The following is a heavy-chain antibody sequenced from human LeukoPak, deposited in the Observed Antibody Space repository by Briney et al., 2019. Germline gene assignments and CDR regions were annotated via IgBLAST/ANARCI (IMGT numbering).Heavy chain of an antibody. V-gene: IGHV4-4*07. CDR2: IYTSGST. D-gene: IGHD6-19*01. CDR1: GGSISTYY. Sequence: KPSGTLSLTCAVSGGSISTYYWNWIRQPAGKGLEWIGRIYTSGSTNYNPSLKSRVTVSVDTSKNQFSLKLTSVTAADTAVYYCARGKVVAGTPGQNSWDNWGQGILVTVSS. J-gene: IGHJ4*02. CDR3: ARGKVVAGTPGQNSWDN.